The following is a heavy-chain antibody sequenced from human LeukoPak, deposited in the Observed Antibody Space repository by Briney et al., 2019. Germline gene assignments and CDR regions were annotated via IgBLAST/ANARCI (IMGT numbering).Heavy chain of an antibody. V-gene: IGHV3-23*01. CDR1: GFTFSSYA. D-gene: IGHD3-16*02. CDR2: ISGSGGST. CDR3: AKPRGDYVWGSYRYRTTSFDY. Sequence: PGGSLRLSCAASGFTFSSYAMSWVRQAPGKGLEWVSAISGSGGSTYYADSVKGRFTISRDNSKNTLYLQMNSLRAEDTAVYYCAKPRGDYVWGSYRYRTTSFDYWGQGTLVTVSS. J-gene: IGHJ4*02.